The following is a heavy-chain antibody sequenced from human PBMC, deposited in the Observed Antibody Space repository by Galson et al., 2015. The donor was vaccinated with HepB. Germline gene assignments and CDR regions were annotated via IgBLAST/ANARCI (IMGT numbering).Heavy chain of an antibody. J-gene: IGHJ5*02. Sequence: SLRLSCAASGFTFSSYAMHWVRQAPGKGLEYVSAISSNGGSTYYADSVKGRFTISRDNSKNTLYLQMSSLRAEDTAVYYCVRAPLPGDYDFWSGYYTGPTWSWFDPWGQGTLVTVSS. V-gene: IGHV3-64D*06. D-gene: IGHD3-3*01. CDR1: GFTFSSYA. CDR3: VRAPLPGDYDFWSGYYTGPTWSWFDP. CDR2: ISSNGGST.